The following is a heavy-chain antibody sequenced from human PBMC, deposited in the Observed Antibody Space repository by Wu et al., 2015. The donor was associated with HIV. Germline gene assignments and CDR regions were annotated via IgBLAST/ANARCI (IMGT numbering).Heavy chain of an antibody. D-gene: IGHD2-8*02. Sequence: QVQLVQSGAEVTKPGASVRVSCQTSGYTFTAHYIHWVRQAPGQGLEWMGWIRPDSGATNYAERFEDRVTMTRDASISTAYMQLRRLRSDDTAVYFCARDLGDVFCWLGVFYWYMDVWGRGTAITVSS. CDR1: GYTFTAHY. V-gene: IGHV1-2*02. CDR3: ARDLGDVFCWLGVFYWYMDV. CDR2: IRPDSGAT. J-gene: IGHJ6*03.